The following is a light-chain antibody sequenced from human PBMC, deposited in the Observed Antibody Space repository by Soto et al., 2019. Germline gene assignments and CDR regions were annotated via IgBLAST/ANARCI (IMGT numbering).Light chain of an antibody. Sequence: QSVLTQPRSVSGSRGQSVTISCTGTSSDVGGYDFVSWYQQHPGKAPKPMIYDVTNRPSGVPDRFSGSKSGNTTSLTISGLQAEDEADYYCCSYAGSYTLIFGGGTKVTVL. CDR3: CSYAGSYTLI. V-gene: IGLV2-11*01. J-gene: IGLJ2*01. CDR1: SSDVGGYDF. CDR2: DVT.